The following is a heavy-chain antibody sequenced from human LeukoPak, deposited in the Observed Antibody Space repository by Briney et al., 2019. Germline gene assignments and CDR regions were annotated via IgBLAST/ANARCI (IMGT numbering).Heavy chain of an antibody. J-gene: IGHJ3*02. CDR3: ARVAHLEYSSSYYPDAFDI. CDR1: GFTFSSYS. Sequence: GGSLRLSCAASGFTFSSYSTNWVRQAPGKGLEWVSSISSSSSYIYYADSVKGRFTISRDNAKNSLYLQMNSLRAEDTAVYYCARVAHLEYSSSYYPDAFDIWGQGTMVTVSS. V-gene: IGHV3-21*01. D-gene: IGHD6-6*01. CDR2: ISSSSSYI.